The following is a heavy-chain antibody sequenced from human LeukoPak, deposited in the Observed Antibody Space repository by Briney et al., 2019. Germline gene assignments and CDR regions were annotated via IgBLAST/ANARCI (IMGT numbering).Heavy chain of an antibody. CDR1: AFIVSSNY. J-gene: IGHJ4*02. D-gene: IGHD3-22*01. Sequence: PGGSLSPSHAASAFIVSSNYMKWASHDPGNGLEWVSFLYSDGNTYYVDSVKGRFTISRDNSKNTLYLQMNSLRAGDTAVYYCARGGGYYGIDYWGQGTLVTVSS. V-gene: IGHV3-53*01. CDR2: LYSDGNT. CDR3: ARGGGYYGIDY.